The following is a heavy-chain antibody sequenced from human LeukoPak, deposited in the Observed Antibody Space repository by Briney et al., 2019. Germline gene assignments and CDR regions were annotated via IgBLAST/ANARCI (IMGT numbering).Heavy chain of an antibody. J-gene: IGHJ4*02. CDR3: ASGRRDGYNWGFDY. V-gene: IGHV1-69*13. CDR2: IIPIFGTA. CDR1: GGTFSSYT. Sequence: SVKVSCKASGGTFSSYTISWVRQAPGQGLEWMGGIIPIFGTANYAQKFRGRVTITADESTSTAYMELSSLRSEDTAVYYCASGRRDGYNWGFDYWGQGTLVTVSS. D-gene: IGHD5-24*01.